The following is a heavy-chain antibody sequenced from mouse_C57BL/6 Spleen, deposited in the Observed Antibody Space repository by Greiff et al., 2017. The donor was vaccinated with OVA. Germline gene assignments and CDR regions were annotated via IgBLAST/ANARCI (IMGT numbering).Heavy chain of an antibody. CDR1: GFTITDYY. V-gene: IGHV14-1*01. Sequence: VQLQQSGAELARPGASVKLSCTASGFTITDYYMHWVKQRPEQGLEWIGRIDPEDGDTEYAPKFQGKATMTADTSSNTAYLQLSSLTYEDTAVYYCTRGYDYDAERYDWGQGTTLTV. CDR3: TRGYDYDAERYD. CDR2: IDPEDGDT. J-gene: IGHJ2*01. D-gene: IGHD2-4*01.